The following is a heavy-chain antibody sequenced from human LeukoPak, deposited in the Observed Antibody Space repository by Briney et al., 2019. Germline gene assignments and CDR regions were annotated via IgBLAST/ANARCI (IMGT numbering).Heavy chain of an antibody. Sequence: GGSLRLSCAASGFTFSSYSMNWVRQAPGKGLEWVSSISSSSSYIYYADSVKGRLTISRDNAKNSLYLQMNSLRAEDTAVYYCARDLKQLGLYYYYYMDVWGKGTTVTVSS. V-gene: IGHV3-21*01. CDR3: ARDLKQLGLYYYYYMDV. D-gene: IGHD6-6*01. CDR1: GFTFSSYS. J-gene: IGHJ6*03. CDR2: ISSSSSYI.